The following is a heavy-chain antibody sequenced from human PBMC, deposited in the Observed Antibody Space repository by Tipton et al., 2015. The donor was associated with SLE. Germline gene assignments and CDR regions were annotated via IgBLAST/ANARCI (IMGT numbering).Heavy chain of an antibody. V-gene: IGHV4-31*03. D-gene: IGHD6-13*01. J-gene: IGHJ4*02. CDR2: IYYSGST. CDR3: ARGEQLAHFDY. Sequence: TLSLTCTVSGVSIGSGGYYWSWIRQHPGQGLEYIGYIYYSGSTYYNPSLKSRVTISVDTSKNQFSLKLSSVTAADTAVYYCARGEQLAHFDYWGQGTLVTVSS. CDR1: GVSIGSGGYY.